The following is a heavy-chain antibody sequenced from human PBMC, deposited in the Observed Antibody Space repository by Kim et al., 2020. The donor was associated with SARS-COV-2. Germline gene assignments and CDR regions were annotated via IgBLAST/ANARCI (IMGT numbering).Heavy chain of an antibody. D-gene: IGHD6-13*01. CDR3: TRGSSWYPS. Sequence: RSAASVQGRFTISRDNAKKSLYLQMNRLRAEDTAFYYCTRGSSWYPSWGQGTLVTVSS. V-gene: IGHV3-20*03. J-gene: IGHJ4*02.